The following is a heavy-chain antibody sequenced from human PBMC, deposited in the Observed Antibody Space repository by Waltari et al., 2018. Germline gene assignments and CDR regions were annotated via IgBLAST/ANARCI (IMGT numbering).Heavy chain of an antibody. V-gene: IGHV3-9*01. CDR1: GLTFVDYA. CDR2: ITWDGGSK. Sequence: EVQLVESGGGFVQPGRSRRLSWALPGLTFVDYAMHWVRQASGKGLEWVSSITWDGGSKAYADSVKGRFTISRDNAKNSLYLQMNSLRPEDTALYYCSKGGVILEDGLDVWGQGTTVTVSS. D-gene: IGHD3-10*01. J-gene: IGHJ6*02. CDR3: SKGGVILEDGLDV.